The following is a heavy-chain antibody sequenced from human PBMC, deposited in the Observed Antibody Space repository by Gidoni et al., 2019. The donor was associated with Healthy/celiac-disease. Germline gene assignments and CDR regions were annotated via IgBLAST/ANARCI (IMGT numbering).Heavy chain of an antibody. CDR1: GGTFSSYA. CDR3: ARFKYGSGREGYYFDY. Sequence: QVQLVQSGAEVKKPGSSVKVSCKASGGTFSSYAISWVRQAPGHGLGWMGGIIPICGTANYEQKFQGRVTITADESTSTAYRWRSSLRSEDTAVYYGARFKYGSGREGYYFDYWGQGTLVTVSS. V-gene: IGHV1-69*01. J-gene: IGHJ4*02. D-gene: IGHD3-10*01. CDR2: IIPICGTA.